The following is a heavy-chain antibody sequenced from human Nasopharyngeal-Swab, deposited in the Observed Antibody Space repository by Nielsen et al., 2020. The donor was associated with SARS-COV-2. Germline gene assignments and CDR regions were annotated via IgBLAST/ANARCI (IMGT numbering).Heavy chain of an antibody. Sequence: ASVKVSCKASGYTFTSYYMHWVRQAPGQGLEWMGIINPSGGSTSYAQKFQGRVTMTRDTSTSTVYMELSSLRSGDTAVYYCARSSSIAAAGGLVVVTAIHYAFDIWGQGTMVTVSS. CDR2: INPSGGST. CDR1: GYTFTSYY. CDR3: ARSSSIAAAGGLVVVTAIHYAFDI. J-gene: IGHJ3*02. D-gene: IGHD2-21*02. V-gene: IGHV1-46*01.